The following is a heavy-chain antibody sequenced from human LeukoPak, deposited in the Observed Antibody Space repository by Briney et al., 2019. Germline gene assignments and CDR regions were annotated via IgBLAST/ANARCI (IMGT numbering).Heavy chain of an antibody. D-gene: IGHD6-19*01. Sequence: ASVKVSCKASGGTFSSYAISWVRQATGQGLEWMGWMNPNSGNTGYAQKFQGRVTMTRNTSISTAYMELSSLRSEDTAVYYCARDRYSSGWYKGGYWGQGTLVTVSS. CDR3: ARDRYSSGWYKGGY. J-gene: IGHJ4*02. V-gene: IGHV1-8*02. CDR1: GGTFSSYA. CDR2: MNPNSGNT.